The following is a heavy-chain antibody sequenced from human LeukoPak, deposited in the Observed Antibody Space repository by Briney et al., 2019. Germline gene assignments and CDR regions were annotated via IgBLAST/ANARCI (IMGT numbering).Heavy chain of an antibody. J-gene: IGHJ4*02. V-gene: IGHV4-4*02. CDR1: GVSISSTYW. D-gene: IGHD3-10*01. CDR3: ARSRGVTMVRVVTFYFDY. Sequence: SGTLSLTCDVSGVSISSTYWWTWVRQPPGKGLEWIGEMHHSGSTNYNPSVKSRVTISVDKSTNQFSLRLSSVTAADTAVYYCARSRGVTMVRVVTFYFDYWGQGTLVTVSS. CDR2: MHHSGST.